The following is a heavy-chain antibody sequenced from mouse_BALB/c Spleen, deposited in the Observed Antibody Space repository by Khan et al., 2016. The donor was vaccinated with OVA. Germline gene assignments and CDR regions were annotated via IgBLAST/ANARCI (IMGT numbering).Heavy chain of an antibody. CDR1: GYTFTSYW. D-gene: IGHD2-1*01. CDR2: IFPGTGTT. V-gene: IGHV1S132*01. Sequence: VQLQESGAELVKPGASVKLSCKTSGYTFTSYWIQWVKQRPGQGLGWIGQIFPGTGTTYYNENFKGKATLTVDTSSNTAFMQLSSLTSEDSAVYFCARGYFGNCEFFYWGQGTLVTVSP. CDR3: ARGYFGNCEFFY. J-gene: IGHJ3*01.